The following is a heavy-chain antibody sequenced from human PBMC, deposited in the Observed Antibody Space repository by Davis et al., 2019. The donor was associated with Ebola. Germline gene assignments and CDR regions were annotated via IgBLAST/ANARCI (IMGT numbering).Heavy chain of an antibody. CDR1: GYTFTGYY. CDR2: INPNSGGT. CDR3: ASSDPYGSGSYPAY. D-gene: IGHD3-10*01. J-gene: IGHJ4*02. Sequence: ASVKVSCKASGYTFTGYYMHWVRQAPGQGLEWMGWINPNSGGTNYAQKFQGWVTMTRDTSISTVYMELSSLRSEDTAVYYCASSDPYGSGSYPAYWGQGTLVTVSS. V-gene: IGHV1-2*04.